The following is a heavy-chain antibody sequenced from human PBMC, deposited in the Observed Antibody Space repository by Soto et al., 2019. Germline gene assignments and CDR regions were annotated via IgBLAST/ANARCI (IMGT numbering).Heavy chain of an antibody. Sequence: QEQLVQSGAEVKKPGSSVKVSCKASGGLFSSYPISWVRQVPGQGLEWMGGIIPVFQTAYYTQRLQGRVTITADESTNTAYMELSGLRSEDTAIYYCARGGSGYTWFNEFWGQGTLVTVSS. D-gene: IGHD3-22*01. CDR3: ARGGSGYTWFNEF. CDR1: GGLFSSYP. V-gene: IGHV1-69*01. CDR2: IIPVFQTA. J-gene: IGHJ4*02.